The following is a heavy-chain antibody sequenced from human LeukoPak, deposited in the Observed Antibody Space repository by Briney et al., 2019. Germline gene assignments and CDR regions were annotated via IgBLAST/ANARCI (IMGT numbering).Heavy chain of an antibody. D-gene: IGHD2-21*02. CDR1: GFTFSTSA. CDR3: ARGEPDCAGDCPYWYLDL. Sequence: GGPLRLSCSASGFTFSTSAMHWVRQAPGKGLEYVSAISGNGGRTYYANSVKGRFIISRDNSKNTVFLQMGSLRTEDMAVYYCARGEPDCAGDCPYWYLDLWGRGTLVTVSS. J-gene: IGHJ2*01. V-gene: IGHV3-64*01. CDR2: ISGNGGRT.